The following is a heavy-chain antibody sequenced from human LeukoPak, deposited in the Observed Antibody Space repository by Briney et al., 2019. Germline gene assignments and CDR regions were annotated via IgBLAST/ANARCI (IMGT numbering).Heavy chain of an antibody. CDR1: GGSISSGSYY. J-gene: IGHJ3*02. CDR3: ARTDYSRRRGIAFDI. D-gene: IGHD2-15*01. V-gene: IGHV4-61*02. CDR2: IYTSGST. Sequence: TLSLTCTVSGGSISSGSYYWSWIRQPAGKGLKWIGRIYTSGSTNYNPSLKSRVTISVDTSKNQFSLKLSSVTAADTAVYYCARTDYSRRRGIAFDIWGQGTMVTVSS.